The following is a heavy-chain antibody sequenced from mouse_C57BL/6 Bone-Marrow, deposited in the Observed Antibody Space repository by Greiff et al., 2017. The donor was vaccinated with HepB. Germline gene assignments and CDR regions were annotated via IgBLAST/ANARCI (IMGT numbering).Heavy chain of an antibody. V-gene: IGHV5S21*01. Sequence: EVMLVESGEGLVKPGGSLKLSCAASGFTFSSYAMSWVRQTPEKRLEWVAYISSGGDYIYYADTVKGRFTISRDNARNTLYLQMSSLKSEDTAMYYCTRGYSNYWYFDVWGTGTTVTVSS. CDR3: TRGYSNYWYFDV. CDR1: GFTFSSYA. D-gene: IGHD2-5*01. CDR2: ISSGGDYI. J-gene: IGHJ1*03.